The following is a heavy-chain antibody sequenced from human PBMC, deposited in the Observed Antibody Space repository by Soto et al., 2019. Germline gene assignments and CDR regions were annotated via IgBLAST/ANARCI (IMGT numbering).Heavy chain of an antibody. CDR1: GFSLSTSGVG. CDR3: AHSNMVRGVITFDY. D-gene: IGHD3-10*01. CDR2: IYWDDDK. V-gene: IGHV2-5*02. Sequence: QITLKESGPTLVKPTQTLTLTCTFSGFSLSTSGVGVGWIRQPPGKALECLALIYWDDDKRYSPSLKSRLTITKDTPKNQVVLTMTNMDPVDTATYYCAHSNMVRGVITFDYWGQGTLVTVSS. J-gene: IGHJ4*02.